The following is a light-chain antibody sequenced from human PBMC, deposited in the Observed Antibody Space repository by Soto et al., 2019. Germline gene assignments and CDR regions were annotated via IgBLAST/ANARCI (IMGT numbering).Light chain of an antibody. J-gene: IGKJ1*01. CDR2: GAS. CDR3: QQYGSSWT. V-gene: IGKV3-20*01. CDR1: QSVSSSY. Sequence: EIVLTQSPGTLSLSPGERATLSFRASQSVSSSYLAWYQKKPGKAPRLLIYGASSRATGIPDRFSGSGSGTDFTLTISRLEPEDFAVYYCQQYGSSWTFGQGTKVDI.